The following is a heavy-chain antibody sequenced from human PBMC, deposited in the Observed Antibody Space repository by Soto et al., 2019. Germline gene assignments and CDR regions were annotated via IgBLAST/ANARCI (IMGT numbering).Heavy chain of an antibody. CDR1: GGTFSSYA. D-gene: IGHD2-2*01. V-gene: IGHV1-69*01. Sequence: QVQLVQSGAEVKKPGSSVKVSCKASGGTFSSYAISWVRQAPGQGLEWMGGIIPITSTANYTPKFQGRVTITADASTSTAYMELSSLRSEDTAVYYCARSQGSSTSLEIYYYYYYGMDVWGQGTTVTVSS. J-gene: IGHJ6*02. CDR3: ARSQGSSTSLEIYYYYYYGMDV. CDR2: IIPITSTA.